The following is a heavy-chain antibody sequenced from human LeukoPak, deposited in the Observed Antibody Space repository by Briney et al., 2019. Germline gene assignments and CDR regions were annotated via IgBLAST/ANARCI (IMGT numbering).Heavy chain of an antibody. CDR3: ARSNQADDY. CDR2: INTGGSST. D-gene: IGHD4-11*01. J-gene: IGHJ4*02. V-gene: IGHV3-74*01. CDR1: GFIFSDYW. Sequence: GGSLRLSCAASGFIFSDYWMHWVRQVPGKGLVWVPRINTGGSSTTYADSVKGRFTISRDNAKNTLYLQMNSLRAEDTAVYYCARSNQADDYWGQGTLVTVSS.